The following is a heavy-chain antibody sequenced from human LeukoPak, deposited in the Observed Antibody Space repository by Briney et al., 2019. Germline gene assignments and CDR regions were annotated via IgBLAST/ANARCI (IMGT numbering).Heavy chain of an antibody. CDR1: GFSFSIYS. J-gene: IGHJ4*02. D-gene: IGHD3-22*01. Sequence: PGGSLRLSCAASGFSFSIYSMDWVRQAPGKGLEWVSSIGSSGSYTYYADSVRGRFTISRDNAKNSLYLQMNSLRAEDTAVYYCVRDDDRPDNGLDYWGQGTLVTVSS. V-gene: IGHV3-21*01. CDR3: VRDDDRPDNGLDY. CDR2: IGSSGSYT.